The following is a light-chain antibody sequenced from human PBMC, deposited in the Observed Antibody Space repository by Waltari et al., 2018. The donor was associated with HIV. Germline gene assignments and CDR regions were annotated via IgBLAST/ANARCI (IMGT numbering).Light chain of an antibody. V-gene: IGKV1-33*01. J-gene: IGKJ3*01. Sequence: IQMTQSPSSLSASVGDRVTITCQASQDISNYLNWYQKKQGKAPKLLIYGASNLETGVPSRFSGSGSGTDFTFTISRLQPEDIAAYYCQQYDNLPFTFGPGTKVDIK. CDR2: GAS. CDR1: QDISNY. CDR3: QQYDNLPFT.